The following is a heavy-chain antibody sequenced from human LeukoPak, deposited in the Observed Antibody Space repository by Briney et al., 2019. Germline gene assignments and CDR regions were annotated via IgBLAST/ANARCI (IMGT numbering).Heavy chain of an antibody. J-gene: IGHJ4*02. D-gene: IGHD6-19*01. CDR1: GGSFSGYY. CDR2: INHNGST. V-gene: IGHV4-34*01. CDR3: ATSGWYLLPGVY. Sequence: SETLSLTCAVYGGSFSGYYWSWIRQPPGKGLEWIGEINHNGSTNYNPSLKSRVTISVDTSKNQFSLKLSSVTAADTAVYYCATSGWYLLPGVYWGQGTLVTVSS.